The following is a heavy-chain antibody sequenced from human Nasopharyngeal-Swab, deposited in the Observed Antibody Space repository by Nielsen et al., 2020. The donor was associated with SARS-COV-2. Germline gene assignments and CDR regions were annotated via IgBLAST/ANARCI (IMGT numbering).Heavy chain of an antibody. CDR1: GGSFNGYY. V-gene: IGHV4-34*01. CDR3: ARVVGDFSKGCFDV. D-gene: IGHD4-11*01. Sequence: SETLSLTCAVYGGSFNGYYWSWIRQSPGKGLECIGEINHSGSTNYNPSLKSRVTISVDTSKTQFSLSLTSVSAADTAIFYCARVVGDFSKGCFDVWGQGIPVTVSS. J-gene: IGHJ6*02. CDR2: INHSGST.